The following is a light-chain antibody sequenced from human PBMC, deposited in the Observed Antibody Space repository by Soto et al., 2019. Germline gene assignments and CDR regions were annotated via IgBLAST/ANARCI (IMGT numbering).Light chain of an antibody. Sequence: ETVLTQSPATLSLSPGERATLSCRASQSVSSYLAWYQQKPGQAPRLLIYDASNRATGIPARFSGSGSGTEFTLTITSLQSEDFAVYFCHQYNKWPRTFGRGTKVDIK. J-gene: IGKJ1*01. CDR2: DAS. CDR3: HQYNKWPRT. CDR1: QSVSSY. V-gene: IGKV3-11*01.